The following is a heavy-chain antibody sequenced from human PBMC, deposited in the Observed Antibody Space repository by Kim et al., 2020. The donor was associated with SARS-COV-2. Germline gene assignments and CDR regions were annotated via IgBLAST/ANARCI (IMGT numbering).Heavy chain of an antibody. J-gene: IGHJ5*02. CDR1: GGSISSYY. Sequence: SETLSLTCTVSGGSISSYYWSWIRQPPGKGLEWIGYIYYSGSTNYNPSLKSRVTISVDTSKNQFSLKLSSVTAADTAVYYCARDRRGVLLWFGETSGWFDPWGQGTLVTVSS. D-gene: IGHD3-10*01. CDR2: IYYSGST. V-gene: IGHV4-59*01. CDR3: ARDRRGVLLWFGETSGWFDP.